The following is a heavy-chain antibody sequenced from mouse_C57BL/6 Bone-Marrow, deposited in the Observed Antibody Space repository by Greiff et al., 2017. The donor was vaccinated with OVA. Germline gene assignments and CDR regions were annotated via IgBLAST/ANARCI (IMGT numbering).Heavy chain of an antibody. J-gene: IGHJ2*01. CDR3: ARDSNYGY. CDR2: IYPRSGNT. V-gene: IGHV1-81*01. CDR1: GYTFTSYG. Sequence: VQLVESGAELARPGASVKLSCKASGYTFTSYGISWVKQRTGQGLEWIGEIYPRSGNTYYNEKFKGKATLTADKSSSTAYMELRSLTSEDSAVYFCARDSNYGYWGQGTTLTVSS. D-gene: IGHD2-5*01.